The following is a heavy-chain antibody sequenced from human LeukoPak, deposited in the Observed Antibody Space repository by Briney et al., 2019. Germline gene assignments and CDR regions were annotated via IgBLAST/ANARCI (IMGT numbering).Heavy chain of an antibody. J-gene: IGHJ4*02. D-gene: IGHD5-18*01. CDR1: GYTFTYYY. CDR2: INPNSGGT. Sequence: ASVKVSCKASGYTFTYYYMHWVRQAPGQGLEWMGWINPNSGGTDYAQKFQGRVTMTRDTSISTAYMELSRLRSDDTAVYYCATGTISVDTAMALDSWGQGTLVTVSS. V-gene: IGHV1-2*02. CDR3: ATGTISVDTAMALDS.